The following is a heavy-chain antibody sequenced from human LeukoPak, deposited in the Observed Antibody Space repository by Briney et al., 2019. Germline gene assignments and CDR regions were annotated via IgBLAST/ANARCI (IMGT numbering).Heavy chain of an antibody. CDR2: IKQGGSEK. V-gene: IGHV3-7*01. CDR3: ARSAGSSGWYEGYYFDY. J-gene: IGHJ4*02. Sequence: GGSLRLSCAASGFTFSRYWMSWVRQAPGKGLEWVANIKQGGSEKYYVDSVRGRFTISRDNAKISLYLQMNSLRAEDTAVYYCARSAGSSGWYEGYYFDYWGQGTLVTVSS. D-gene: IGHD6-13*01. CDR1: GFTFSRYW.